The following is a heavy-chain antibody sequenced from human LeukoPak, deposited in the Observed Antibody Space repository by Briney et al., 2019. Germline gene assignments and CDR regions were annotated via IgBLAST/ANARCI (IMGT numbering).Heavy chain of an antibody. CDR1: GFIFSDYY. J-gene: IGHJ6*03. D-gene: IGHD3-16*01. V-gene: IGHV3-11*04. CDR3: ARAGELRYMDV. Sequence: GGSLRLSCAASGFIFSDYYMTWIRQAPGKGLEWVSTIKGTGLTTYYADSVKGRFTISRDNAKNSLFLQMTSQRADDTAIYYCARAGELRYMDVWGKGTAVTVSS. CDR2: IKGTGLTT.